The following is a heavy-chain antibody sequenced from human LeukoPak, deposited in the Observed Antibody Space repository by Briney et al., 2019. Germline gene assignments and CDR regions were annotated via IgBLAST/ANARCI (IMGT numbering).Heavy chain of an antibody. Sequence: GESLRISCKGSGYSFTSYWIGWVRQMPGKGLEWMGIIYPGDSDTRYSPSFQGQVTISADKSISTAYLQWSSLKASDTAMYYCARVVVVAGGAFDIWGQGTMVTVSS. J-gene: IGHJ3*02. CDR2: IYPGDSDT. D-gene: IGHD2-15*01. V-gene: IGHV5-51*01. CDR1: GYSFTSYW. CDR3: ARVVVVAGGAFDI.